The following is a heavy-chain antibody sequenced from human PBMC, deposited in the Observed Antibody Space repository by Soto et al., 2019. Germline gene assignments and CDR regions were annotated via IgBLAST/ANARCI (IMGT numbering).Heavy chain of an antibody. Sequence: ASVKVSCKASGYTFTSYGISWVRQAPGQVLEWMGWISAYNGNTNYAQKLQGTVTMTTDTSTSTAYMELRSLRSDDTAVYYCARDLRPVVTGGVYYFDYGGQGTLVTVSS. V-gene: IGHV1-18*04. CDR1: GYTFTSYG. J-gene: IGHJ4*02. CDR2: ISAYNGNT. D-gene: IGHD2-15*01. CDR3: ARDLRPVVTGGVYYFDY.